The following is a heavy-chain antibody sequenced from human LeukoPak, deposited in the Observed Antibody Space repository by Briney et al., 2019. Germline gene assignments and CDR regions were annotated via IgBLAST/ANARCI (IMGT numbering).Heavy chain of an antibody. V-gene: IGHV4-34*01. D-gene: IGHD3-10*01. Sequence: SSETLSLTCAVDGGSFSGYYWSWIRRPPGKGLEWVGEINHSGSTNYNPSLKSRVTISVDTSKIPFSLNLSSVTAAETAVYYCARGSGHGSGSRYYYYYYGMDVWGKGTTVTVSS. CDR1: GGSFSGYY. CDR2: INHSGST. J-gene: IGHJ6*04. CDR3: ARGSGHGSGSRYYYYYYGMDV.